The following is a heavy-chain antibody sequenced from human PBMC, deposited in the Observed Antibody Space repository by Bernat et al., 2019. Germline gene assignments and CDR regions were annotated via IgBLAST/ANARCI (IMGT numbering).Heavy chain of an antibody. J-gene: IGHJ4*02. Sequence: EVQLVETGGGLIQPGGSLRLSCAASGFTVSSNYMSWVRQAPGKGLEWVLVIYSGGSTYYADSVKGRFTISRDNPKSTLYLQMTSLGAEDTAVYYCARDSTSGWGQGTLVTVSS. CDR3: ARDSTSG. CDR1: GFTVSSNY. V-gene: IGHV3-53*02. D-gene: IGHD3-10*01. CDR2: IYSGGST.